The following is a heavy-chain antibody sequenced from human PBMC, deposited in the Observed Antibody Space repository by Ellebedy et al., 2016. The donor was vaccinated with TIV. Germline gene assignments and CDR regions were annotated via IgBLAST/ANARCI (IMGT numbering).Heavy chain of an antibody. CDR2: NYSGGST. Sequence: GESLKISXAASGFTVSSNYMSWVRQAPGKGLEWVSVNYSGGSTYYADSVKGRFTISRDNSKNTLYLQMNSLRAEDTAVHYCARDLGPWGQGTLVTVSS. J-gene: IGHJ5*02. CDR3: ARDLGP. CDR1: GFTVSSNY. V-gene: IGHV3-53*01. D-gene: IGHD3-16*01.